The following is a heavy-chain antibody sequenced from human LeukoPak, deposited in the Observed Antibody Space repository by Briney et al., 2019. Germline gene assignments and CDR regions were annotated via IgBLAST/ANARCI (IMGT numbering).Heavy chain of an antibody. CDR3: ARVALEWLLYDDAFDI. Sequence: ASVKVSCKASGYTFTGYYMHWVRQAPGQGLEWMGRINPNSGGTNYAQKFRGRVTMTRDTSISTAYIELSRLRSDDTAVYYCARVALEWLLYDDAFDIWGQGTMVTVSS. D-gene: IGHD3-3*01. J-gene: IGHJ3*02. V-gene: IGHV1-2*06. CDR2: INPNSGGT. CDR1: GYTFTGYY.